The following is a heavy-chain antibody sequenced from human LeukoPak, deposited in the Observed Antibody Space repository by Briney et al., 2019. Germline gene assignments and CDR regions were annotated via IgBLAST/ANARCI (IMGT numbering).Heavy chain of an antibody. Sequence: GGSLRLSCAASGFNFANSAMSWVRQAPETGLEWVSGISGSGDGTYYADSVRGRFTISRDNSKNTLYLQMNSLRAEDTAVYYCAKRRYSSSWFFDYWGQGNLVTVSS. V-gene: IGHV3-23*01. J-gene: IGHJ4*02. CDR1: GFNFANSA. CDR2: ISGSGDGT. D-gene: IGHD6-13*01. CDR3: AKRRYSSSWFFDY.